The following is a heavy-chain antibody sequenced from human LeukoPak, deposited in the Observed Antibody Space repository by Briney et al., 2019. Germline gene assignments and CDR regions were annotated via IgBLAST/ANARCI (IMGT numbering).Heavy chain of an antibody. V-gene: IGHV4-4*07. D-gene: IGHD3-10*01. CDR2: IHASGTT. Sequence: PSETLSLTCNVSGGSISSYFWTWIRQPAGKGLEWIGRIHASGTTNYNTSLKSRVSMSVDTSKNQFSLKLTSVTAADTAVYFCARDGADVYGRAFDYWGQGTLVSVSS. CDR3: ARDGADVYGRAFDY. CDR1: GGSISSYF. J-gene: IGHJ4*02.